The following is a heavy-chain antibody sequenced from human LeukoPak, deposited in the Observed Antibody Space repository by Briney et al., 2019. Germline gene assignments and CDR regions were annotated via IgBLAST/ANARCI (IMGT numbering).Heavy chain of an antibody. J-gene: IGHJ4*02. CDR2: ISYDGSNK. Sequence: PGRSLRLSCAASGFTFSSYGMHWVRQAPGKGLEWVAVISYDGSNKYYADSVKGRFTISRDNSKNTLYLQMNSLRAEDTAVYYCALLPWCSTSCYDYWGQGTLVTVSS. D-gene: IGHD2-2*01. CDR1: GFTFSSYG. CDR3: ALLPWCSTSCYDY. V-gene: IGHV3-30*03.